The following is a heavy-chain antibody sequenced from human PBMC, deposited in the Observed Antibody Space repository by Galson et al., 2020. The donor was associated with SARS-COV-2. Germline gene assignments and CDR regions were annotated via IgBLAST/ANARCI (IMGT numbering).Heavy chain of an antibody. V-gene: IGHV3-11*04. CDR1: GFTFSHYY. CDR3: ARPFSSMVKGEGDAFDI. CDR2: IDYAGSTI. Sequence: NSGGSLRLSCAASGFTFSHYYMSWIRQAPGKGLEWISYIDYAGSTIYYADSVKGRFTISRDNAKNSVYLQLNSLRAEDTAMYYCARPFSSMVKGEGDAFDIWGQGTMVTVSS. D-gene: IGHD3-10*01. J-gene: IGHJ3*02.